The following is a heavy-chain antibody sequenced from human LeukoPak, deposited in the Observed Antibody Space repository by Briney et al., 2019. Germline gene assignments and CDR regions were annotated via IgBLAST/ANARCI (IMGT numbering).Heavy chain of an antibody. J-gene: IGHJ4*02. CDR2: INPSGGST. CDR1: GYTFTSYY. CDR3: AREIVAAAGPYFDY. Sequence: ASVKVSCKASGYTFTSYYMHWVRQAPGQGLEWMGVINPSGGSTGYAQKFQGRVTMTRDTSTSTVYMDLSSLRSEDTAVYYCAREIVAAAGPYFDYWGQGTLVTVSS. D-gene: IGHD6-13*01. V-gene: IGHV1-46*01.